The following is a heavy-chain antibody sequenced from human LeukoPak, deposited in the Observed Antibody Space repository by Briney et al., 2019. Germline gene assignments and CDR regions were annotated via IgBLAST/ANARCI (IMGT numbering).Heavy chain of an antibody. D-gene: IGHD3-16*01. Sequence: HTGGSLRLSCAASGFTFSSYAMSWVRQAPGKGLEWVSSIFGSGSSTYYADSVRGRFTISRDNSKNTLYLQMNSLRAEDTAVYYCAKGFKGGASWGQGTLVTVSS. CDR1: GFTFSSYA. CDR3: AKGFKGGAS. CDR2: IFGSGSST. J-gene: IGHJ5*02. V-gene: IGHV3-23*01.